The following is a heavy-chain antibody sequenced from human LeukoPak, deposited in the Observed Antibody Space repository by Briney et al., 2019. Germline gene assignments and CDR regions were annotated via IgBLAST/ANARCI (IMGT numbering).Heavy chain of an antibody. CDR2: IYYSGST. CDR3: ARDMTPNDAFDI. CDR1: GGSITSYY. Sequence: PSETLSLTCTVSGGSITSYYRSWIRQPPGKGLEWLGYIYYSGSTNYNPSLKSRVTISVDTSKNQFSLKLSSVTAADTAVYYCARDMTPNDAFDIWGQGTKVTVSS. V-gene: IGHV4-59*01. J-gene: IGHJ3*02.